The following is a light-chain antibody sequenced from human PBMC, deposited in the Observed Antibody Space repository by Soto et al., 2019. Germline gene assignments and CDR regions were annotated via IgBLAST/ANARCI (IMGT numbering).Light chain of an antibody. CDR3: SSYTTSNTRQIV. J-gene: IGLJ1*01. Sequence: QCALTQPASVSGSPGQSSTISCTGTSSDVGGYNYVSWYQHHPGKAPKLMIFDVSNRPSGVSNRFSGSKSGNTASLTISGLQPEYEADYYCSSYTTSNTRQIVFGTGTKVTVL. CDR2: DVS. CDR1: SSDVGGYNY. V-gene: IGLV2-14*03.